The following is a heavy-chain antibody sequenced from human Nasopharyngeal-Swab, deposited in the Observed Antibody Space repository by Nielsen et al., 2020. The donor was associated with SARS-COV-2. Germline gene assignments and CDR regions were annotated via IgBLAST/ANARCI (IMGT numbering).Heavy chain of an antibody. CDR1: GFTFSSYA. CDR3: ARGGYCSSTSCDTYYYYGMDV. D-gene: IGHD2-2*02. J-gene: IGHJ6*02. Sequence: GESLKISCAASGFTFSSYAMSWVRQAPGKGLEWVSYISSSSSYIYYADSVKGRFTISRDNAKNSLYLQMNSLRGDDTAVYYCARGGYCSSTSCDTYYYYGMDVWGQGTTVTVSS. V-gene: IGHV3-21*01. CDR2: ISSSSSYI.